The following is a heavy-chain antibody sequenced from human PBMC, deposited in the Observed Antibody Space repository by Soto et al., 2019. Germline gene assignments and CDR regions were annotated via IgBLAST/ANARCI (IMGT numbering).Heavy chain of an antibody. Sequence: QVQLVQSGAEVKKPASSVKVSCKASGGTFSSYAISWVRQAPGQGLEWMGGIIPIVGTADYAQKFQGRVPITADESTSTAYMELSSLRSEDTAVYYCATHWTGVPRYYYGMDVWGQGTTVTVAS. J-gene: IGHJ6*02. CDR1: GGTFSSYA. D-gene: IGHD2-8*02. V-gene: IGHV1-69*12. CDR3: ATHWTGVPRYYYGMDV. CDR2: IIPIVGTA.